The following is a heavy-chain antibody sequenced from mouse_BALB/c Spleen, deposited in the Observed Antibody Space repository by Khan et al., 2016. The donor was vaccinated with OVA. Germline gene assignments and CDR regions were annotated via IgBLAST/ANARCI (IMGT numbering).Heavy chain of an antibody. Sequence: QVQLQQPGAELVKAGASVKMSCKASGYTFTSYWMHWVKQRPGQGLEWFAETNPTNGRTYYNEKFKSKATLTVDKSSSTAYMLISGPKFEDSAVYYCARIKKIVATYFDYWGQGTTLTVSS. D-gene: IGHD1-1*01. V-gene: IGHV1S81*02. J-gene: IGHJ2*01. CDR1: GYTFTSYW. CDR3: ARIKKIVATYFDY. CDR2: TNPTNGRT.